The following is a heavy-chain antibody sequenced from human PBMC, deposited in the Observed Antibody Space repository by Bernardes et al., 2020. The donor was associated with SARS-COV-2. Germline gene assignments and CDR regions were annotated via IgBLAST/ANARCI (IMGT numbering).Heavy chain of an antibody. CDR1: GGSISSGDNY. D-gene: IGHD6-6*01. CDR2: IYYSGST. V-gene: IGHV4-30-4*01. Sequence: SETLSLTCTVSGGSISSGDNYWSWIRQPPGKGLEWMGYIYYSGSTYYNPSLKSRVSISVDTSKNQFSLKLSSVTAADTAVYYCASLYSSSSSWFDPWGQGTLVTVSS. J-gene: IGHJ5*02. CDR3: ASLYSSSSSWFDP.